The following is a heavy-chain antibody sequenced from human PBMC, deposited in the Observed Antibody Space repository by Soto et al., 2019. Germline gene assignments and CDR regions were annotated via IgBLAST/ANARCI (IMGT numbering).Heavy chain of an antibody. CDR1: GGSISGGGYY. CDR3: AREIIPLTTDWYFDL. J-gene: IGHJ2*01. V-gene: IGHV4-30-4*01. D-gene: IGHD4-17*01. Sequence: QVQLQESGPGLVKPSETLSLTCTVSGGSISGGGYYWSWIRQPPGKGLEWIGYTYDSGSTYYNPSPKSRTSISIDTSKNQFSLRLTSVTAADTAVYYCAREIIPLTTDWYFDLWGRGTLVTVSS. CDR2: TYDSGST.